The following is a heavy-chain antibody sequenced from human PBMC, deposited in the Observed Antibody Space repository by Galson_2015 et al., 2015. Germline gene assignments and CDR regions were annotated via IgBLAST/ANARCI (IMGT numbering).Heavy chain of an antibody. CDR2: IRNKPNGYTT. D-gene: IGHD4-17*01. Sequence: SLRLSCAASGFTFSGAYMDWVRQAPGKGLEWVGRIRNKPNGYTTDYAASVKCRFTLASDDSKNSLYLQMSSLEAEDTALYYCVRVMHGAAFDIWGQGTFVPVSP. CDR3: VRVMHGAAFDI. CDR1: GFTFSGAY. J-gene: IGHJ3*02. V-gene: IGHV3-72*01.